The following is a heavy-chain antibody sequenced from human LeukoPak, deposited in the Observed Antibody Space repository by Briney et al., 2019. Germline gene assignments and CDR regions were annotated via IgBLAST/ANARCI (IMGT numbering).Heavy chain of an antibody. D-gene: IGHD3-9*01. Sequence: GRSLRLSCAASGFTFSIYGMHWVRQAPGKGLERVAVISYDGSNKYYADSVKGRFTISRDNSKNTLYLQMNSLRAEDTAVYYCAKENQYYDILPGLDYWGQGTLVTVSS. CDR1: GFTFSIYG. CDR2: ISYDGSNK. V-gene: IGHV3-30*18. J-gene: IGHJ4*02. CDR3: AKENQYYDILPGLDY.